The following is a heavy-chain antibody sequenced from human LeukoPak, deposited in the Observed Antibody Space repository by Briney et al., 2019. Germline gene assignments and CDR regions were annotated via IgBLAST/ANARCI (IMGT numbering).Heavy chain of an antibody. D-gene: IGHD3-16*01. CDR3: ARHRKTSYYDTIGYFDY. CDR2: IYWDDDK. V-gene: IGHV2-5*02. J-gene: IGHJ4*02. CDR1: GFSLRTAGGG. Sequence: SGPTLVNPTQTLTLTCTFSGFSLRTAGGGVGWIRLPPGKALEWLALIYWDDDKRYSPSLKGRLTITKDTSKNQVVLTVTNVDPVDTATYYCARHRKTSYYDTIGYFDYWGQGTLVTVSS.